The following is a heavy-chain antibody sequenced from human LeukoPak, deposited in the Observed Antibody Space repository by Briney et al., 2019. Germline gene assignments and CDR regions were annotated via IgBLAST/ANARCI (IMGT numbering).Heavy chain of an antibody. V-gene: IGHV4-30-4*01. D-gene: IGHD5-12*01. CDR3: AITKGYSGYLRGAFDI. J-gene: IGHJ3*02. CDR2: IYYSGST. Sequence: SQTLSLTCTVSGGSISSGDYYWSWIRQPPGKGLEWIGYIYYSGSTYYNPSLKSRVTISVDTSKNQFSLKLSSVTAADTAVYYCAITKGYSGYLRGAFDIWGQGTMVTVSS. CDR1: GGSISSGDYY.